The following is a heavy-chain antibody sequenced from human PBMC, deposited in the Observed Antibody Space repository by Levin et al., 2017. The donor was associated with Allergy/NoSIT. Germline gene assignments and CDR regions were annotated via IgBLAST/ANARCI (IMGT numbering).Heavy chain of an antibody. CDR3: ARGRGYYDSSGYYFDY. Sequence: SQTLSLTCAVSCGSISSGGYSWSWLRQPPGQGLEWIGYIYHSGSTYYNPSLKSRVTMSVDRSKTQFSLKLTSVTAADTAVYYCARGRGYYDSSGYYFDYWGQGTLVTVSS. V-gene: IGHV4-30-2*01. J-gene: IGHJ4*02. CDR1: CGSISSGGYS. D-gene: IGHD3-22*01. CDR2: IYHSGST.